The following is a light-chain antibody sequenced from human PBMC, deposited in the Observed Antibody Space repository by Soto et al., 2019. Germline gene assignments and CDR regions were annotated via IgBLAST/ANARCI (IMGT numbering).Light chain of an antibody. CDR2: KAS. V-gene: IGKV1-5*03. J-gene: IGKJ1*01. CDR1: QSISRG. Sequence: GDRVTITCRASQSISRGLAWYQQKPGKAPKLLIYKASSLESGVPSRFSGSGSGTEFTLTISSLEPEDFAVYYCQQRANWPGTFGQGTKVDI. CDR3: QQRANWPGT.